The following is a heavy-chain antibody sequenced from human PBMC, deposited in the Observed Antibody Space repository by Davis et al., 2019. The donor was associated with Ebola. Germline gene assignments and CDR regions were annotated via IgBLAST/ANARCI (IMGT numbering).Heavy chain of an antibody. V-gene: IGHV4-59*01. CDR1: GGSISSYY. CDR2: IYYSGST. Sequence: MPSETLSLTCTVSGGSISSYYWSWIRQPPGKGLEWIGYIYYSGSTNYNPSLKSRVTISVDTSKNQFPLKLSSVTAADTAVYYCARGGIAVAGPDYWGQGTLVTVSS. J-gene: IGHJ4*02. D-gene: IGHD6-19*01. CDR3: ARGGIAVAGPDY.